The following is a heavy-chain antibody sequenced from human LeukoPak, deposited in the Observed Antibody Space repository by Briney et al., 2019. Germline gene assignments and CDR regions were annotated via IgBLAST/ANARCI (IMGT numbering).Heavy chain of an antibody. J-gene: IGHJ6*04. CDR1: GGSFSGYY. Sequence: SETLSLTCAVYGGSFSGYYWSWIRQPPGKGLEWIGEINHSGSTNYNPSLKSRVTISVDTSKNQFSLKLSSATAADTAVYYCARPGYCSSTSCSDGMDVWGKGTTVTVSS. CDR3: ARPGYCSSTSCSDGMDV. V-gene: IGHV4-34*01. CDR2: INHSGST. D-gene: IGHD2-2*01.